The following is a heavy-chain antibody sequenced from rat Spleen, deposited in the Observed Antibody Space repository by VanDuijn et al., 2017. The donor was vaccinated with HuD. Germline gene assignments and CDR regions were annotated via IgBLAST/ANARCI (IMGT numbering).Heavy chain of an antibody. CDR2: ITYDGSTT. D-gene: IGHD1-11*01. Sequence: EVQLVESDGGLVQPGGSLKLSCAASGFTFSDYYMAWVRQAPTKGLDWVATITYDGSTTYYRDSVKGRFTISRDNTKSTLYLQMDSLRSEDTATYYCARGGWDYWGQGVMVTVSS. V-gene: IGHV5-7*01. CDR3: ARGGWDY. CDR1: GFTFSDYY. J-gene: IGHJ2*01.